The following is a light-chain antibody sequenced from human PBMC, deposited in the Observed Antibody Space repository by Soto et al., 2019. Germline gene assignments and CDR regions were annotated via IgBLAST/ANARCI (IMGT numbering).Light chain of an antibody. CDR3: SSYSSNNILSYV. CDR1: SNDVGGYKY. V-gene: IGLV2-14*03. J-gene: IGLJ1*01. CDR2: EVN. Sequence: QSVLTQPASVSGAPGQSITISCTGTSNDVGGYKYVPWYQQRPGTAPKLIMFEVNNRPSGVSDRFSGSRSANTASLTISGLQSQDEADYYCSSYSSNNILSYVFGTGTKVTVL.